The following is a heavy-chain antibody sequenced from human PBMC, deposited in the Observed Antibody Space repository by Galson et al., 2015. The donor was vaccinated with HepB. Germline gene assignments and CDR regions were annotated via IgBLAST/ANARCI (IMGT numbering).Heavy chain of an antibody. CDR3: ARTSSSWYRGLDQ. D-gene: IGHD6-13*01. J-gene: IGHJ4*02. Sequence: SLRLSCAASGFTVSSNYMSWVRQAPGKGLEWVSVIYSGGSIYYADSVTGRFTISRDKSKNTLYLQMNSLRAEDTAVYYCARTSSSWYRGLDQWGQGTLVTVSS. CDR1: GFTVSSNY. V-gene: IGHV3-53*01. CDR2: IYSGGSI.